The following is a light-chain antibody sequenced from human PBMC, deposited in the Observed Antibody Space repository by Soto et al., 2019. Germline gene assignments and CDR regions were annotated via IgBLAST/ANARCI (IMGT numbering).Light chain of an antibody. Sequence: QSALTQPASVSGSPGQSITISCTGTSSDVGGYKYVSWYQQHPDKAPKLIIFEVSNRPSGVSNRFSGYKSGNTASLTNSGLQAEDEADYYCCSYTSSTTPLFGGGTKLTVL. CDR2: EVS. V-gene: IGLV2-14*01. J-gene: IGLJ2*01. CDR1: SSDVGGYKY. CDR3: CSYTSSTTPL.